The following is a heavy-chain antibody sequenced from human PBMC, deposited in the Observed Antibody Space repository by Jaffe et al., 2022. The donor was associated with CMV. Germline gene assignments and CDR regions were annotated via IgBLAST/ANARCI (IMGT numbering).Heavy chain of an antibody. CDR2: IKSKTDGGTT. J-gene: IGHJ4*02. V-gene: IGHV3-15*01. CDR1: GFTFSNAW. D-gene: IGHD2-2*01. CDR3: TTEGSRSASYYFDY. Sequence: EVQLVESGGGLVKPGGSLRLSCAASGFTFSNAWMSWVRQAPGKGLEWVGRIKSKTDGGTTDYAAPVKGRFTISRDDSKNTLYLQMNSLKTEDTAVYYCTTEGSRSASYYFDYWGQGTLVTVSS.